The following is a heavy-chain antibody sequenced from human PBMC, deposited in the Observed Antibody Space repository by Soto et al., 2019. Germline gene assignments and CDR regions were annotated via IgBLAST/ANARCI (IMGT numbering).Heavy chain of an antibody. D-gene: IGHD4-17*01. CDR1: GYTFTSYA. Sequence: QVQVVQSGAEVKKPGASVKVSCKASGYTFTSYAMHWVRQAPGQRLGWMRWINPGNGNTKNSQKFQGRVTITRDTLASTAYMELSSLRSEDTGVYYCARGASSVTTFYFDLWGRGTLVTVSS. J-gene: IGHJ2*01. CDR2: INPGNGNT. CDR3: ARGASSVTTFYFDL. V-gene: IGHV1-3*01.